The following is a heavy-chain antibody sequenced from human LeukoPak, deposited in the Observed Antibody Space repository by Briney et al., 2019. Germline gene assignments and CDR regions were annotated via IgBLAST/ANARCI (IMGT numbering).Heavy chain of an antibody. CDR1: GGSFSGYY. J-gene: IGHJ3*02. V-gene: IGHV4-34*01. CDR3: GRVNYYDSSGYSEDAFDI. D-gene: IGHD3-22*01. Sequence: SETLSLTCAVYGGSFSGYYWSWIRQPPGKGLEWIGEINHSGSTNYNPSLKSRVTISVDTSKNQFSLKLSSVTAADTAVYYCGRVNYYDSSGYSEDAFDIWGQGTMVTVSS. CDR2: INHSGST.